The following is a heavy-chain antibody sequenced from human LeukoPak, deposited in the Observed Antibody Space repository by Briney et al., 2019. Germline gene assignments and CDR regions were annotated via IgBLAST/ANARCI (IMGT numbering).Heavy chain of an antibody. D-gene: IGHD6-13*01. J-gene: IGHJ4*02. V-gene: IGHV3-23*01. Sequence: GSLRLSCAASGFTFSSYAMSWVRQAPGEGLQLVSGISGSGGSTFYADSVKGRFTISRDNSKNTLYLQMNYLRAEDTAVYYCAKDPPYSSSWYAFGDYWGQGTLVTVSS. CDR1: GFTFSSYA. CDR3: AKDPPYSSSWYAFGDY. CDR2: ISGSGGST.